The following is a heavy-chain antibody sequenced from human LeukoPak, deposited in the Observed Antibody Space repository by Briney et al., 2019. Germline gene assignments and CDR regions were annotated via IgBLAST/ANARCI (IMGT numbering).Heavy chain of an antibody. Sequence: SETLSLTCAVYGGSFSGYYWSWIRQPPGKGLEWIGEINHSGSTNYNPSLKSRVTISVDTSKNQFSLKLSSVTAADTAVYYCARAGDGSGRQGYFDYWGQGTLVTVSS. CDR1: GGSFSGYY. CDR3: ARAGDGSGRQGYFDY. V-gene: IGHV4-34*01. D-gene: IGHD2-21*02. J-gene: IGHJ4*02. CDR2: INHSGST.